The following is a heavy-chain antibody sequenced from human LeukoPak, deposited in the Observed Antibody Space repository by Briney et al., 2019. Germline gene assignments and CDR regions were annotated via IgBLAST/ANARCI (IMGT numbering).Heavy chain of an antibody. J-gene: IGHJ3*02. CDR3: ASLIEYSSSRVRTDDAFDI. CDR2: LSAYNGNT. Sequence: GASVKVSCKASGYTFTSYGISWVRQAPGQGLEWMGWLSAYNGNTNYAQKLQGRVTMTTDTSTSTAYMELRSLRSDDTAVYYCASLIEYSSSRVRTDDAFDIWGQGTMVTVSS. V-gene: IGHV1-18*01. D-gene: IGHD6-6*01. CDR1: GYTFTSYG.